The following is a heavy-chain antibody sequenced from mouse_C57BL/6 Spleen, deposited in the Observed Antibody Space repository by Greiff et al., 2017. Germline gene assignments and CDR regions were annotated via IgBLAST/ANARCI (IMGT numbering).Heavy chain of an antibody. CDR3: ARDLIYYYGSSRTYWYFDV. D-gene: IGHD1-1*01. CDR1: GYSITSGYY. V-gene: IGHV3-6*01. Sequence: EVKLQESGPGLVKPSQSLSLTCSVTGYSITSGYYWNWIRQFPGNKLEWMGYISYDGSNNYNPSLKNRISITRDTSKNQFFLKLNSVTTEDTATYYCARDLIYYYGSSRTYWYFDVWGTGTTVTVSS. CDR2: ISYDGSN. J-gene: IGHJ1*03.